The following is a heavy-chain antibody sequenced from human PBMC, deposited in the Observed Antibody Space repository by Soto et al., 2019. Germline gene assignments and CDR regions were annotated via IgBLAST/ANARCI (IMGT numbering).Heavy chain of an antibody. D-gene: IGHD6-19*01. Sequence: VESLKISCKGSGYDFTAYWINWLRQMPVKGLEWMGKIDPSDSYTNYSPSVQGHVTISADKSINTAYLQWSSLKTSDTAIYYCARRGRSGWLELDYWGQGTQVTAPQ. J-gene: IGHJ4*02. CDR1: GYDFTAYW. V-gene: IGHV5-10-1*01. CDR3: ARRGRSGWLELDY. CDR2: IDPSDSYT.